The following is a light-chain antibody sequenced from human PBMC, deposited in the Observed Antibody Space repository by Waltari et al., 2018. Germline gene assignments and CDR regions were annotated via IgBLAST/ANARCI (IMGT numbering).Light chain of an antibody. CDR3: VLYMGSGLWV. J-gene: IGLJ3*02. V-gene: IGLV8-61*01. CDR1: SGSVSSSYF. CDR2: RTK. Sequence: QTVVTQEPSFSVSPGGTVTLTCGLSSGSVSSSYFPSWYQQTPGQAPPALSARTKPRSSEGPERFSGSILGNKAALTITGAQADDESDYYCVLYMGSGLWVFGGGTKPTVL.